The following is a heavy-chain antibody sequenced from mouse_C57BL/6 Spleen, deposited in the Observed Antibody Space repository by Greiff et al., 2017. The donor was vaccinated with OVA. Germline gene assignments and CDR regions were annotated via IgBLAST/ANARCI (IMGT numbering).Heavy chain of an antibody. Sequence: EVKLVESGGGLVQPKGSLKLSCAASGFSFNTYAMNWVRQAPGKGLEWVARIRSKSNNYATYYADSVKDRFTISRDDSESMLYLQMNNLKTEDTAMYYCVRGYDGYLDVWGTGTTVTVSS. J-gene: IGHJ1*03. CDR2: IRSKSNNYAT. CDR3: VRGYDGYLDV. D-gene: IGHD2-3*01. CDR1: GFSFNTYA. V-gene: IGHV10-1*01.